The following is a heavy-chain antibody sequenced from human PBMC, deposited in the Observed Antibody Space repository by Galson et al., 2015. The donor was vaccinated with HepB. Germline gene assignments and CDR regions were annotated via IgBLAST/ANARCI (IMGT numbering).Heavy chain of an antibody. CDR2: ISWNSGTI. CDR1: GFTFDDYA. J-gene: IGHJ3*02. Sequence: SLRLSCAASGFTFDDYAMHWVRQAPGKGLEWVSGISWNSGTIGYADSVKGRFTISRDNAKNSLYLQMNSLRAEATALYYCTRAFDIWGQGTMVIVSS. CDR3: TRAFDI. V-gene: IGHV3-9*01.